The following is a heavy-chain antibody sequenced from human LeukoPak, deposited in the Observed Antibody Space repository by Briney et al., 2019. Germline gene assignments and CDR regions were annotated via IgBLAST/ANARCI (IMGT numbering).Heavy chain of an antibody. Sequence: EAPVKVSCKGFGGTLSNYGINWVRQAPGQGPGRMGRIIPILGIANYAQKFQGRVTITADKSTSTAYMELSSLRSEDTAVYYCARELSTVPCWFDPWGQGTLVTVSS. CDR1: GGTLSNYG. CDR3: ARELSTVPCWFDP. D-gene: IGHD2-2*01. J-gene: IGHJ5*02. V-gene: IGHV1-69*04. CDR2: IIPILGIA.